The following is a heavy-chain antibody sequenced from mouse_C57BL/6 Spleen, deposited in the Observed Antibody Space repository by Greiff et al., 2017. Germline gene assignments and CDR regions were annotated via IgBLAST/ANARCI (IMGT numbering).Heavy chain of an antibody. CDR3: ARYDYDDYAMDY. CDR1: GYAFTNYL. J-gene: IGHJ4*01. Sequence: QVQLQQSGAELVRPGTSVKVSCKASGYAFTNYLIEWVKQRPGQGLEWIGVINPGSGGTNYNEKFKGKATLTADKSSSTAYMQLSSLTSEDSAVYFCARYDYDDYAMDYWGQGTSVTVSS. D-gene: IGHD2-4*01. V-gene: IGHV1-54*01. CDR2: INPGSGGT.